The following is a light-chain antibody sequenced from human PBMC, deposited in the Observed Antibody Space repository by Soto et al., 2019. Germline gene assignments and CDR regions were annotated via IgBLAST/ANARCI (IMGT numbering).Light chain of an antibody. Sequence: DIQMTQSPSSLSASVGDRVTITCRASQDIRNDLDWYQQKPGKAPKRLIYAASSLQHGAPSRFSGSGSGTEFTLTISSLQPEDFATYYCLPRDTYSVGGGTKVEIK. CDR3: LPRDTYS. CDR1: QDIRND. J-gene: IGKJ4*01. CDR2: AAS. V-gene: IGKV1-17*01.